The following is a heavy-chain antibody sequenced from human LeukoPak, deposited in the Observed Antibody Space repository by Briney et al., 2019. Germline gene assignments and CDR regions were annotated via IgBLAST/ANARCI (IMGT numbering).Heavy chain of an antibody. V-gene: IGHV1-69*13. Sequence: SVKVSCKASGYTFTSYGINWVRQAPGQGLEWMGGIIPIFGTANYAQKFQGRVTITADESTSTAYMELSSLRSEDTAVYYCAILALAYCGGDCYSGGSDYWGQGTLVTVSS. D-gene: IGHD2-21*02. CDR1: GYTFTSYG. CDR2: IIPIFGTA. J-gene: IGHJ4*02. CDR3: AILALAYCGGDCYSGGSDY.